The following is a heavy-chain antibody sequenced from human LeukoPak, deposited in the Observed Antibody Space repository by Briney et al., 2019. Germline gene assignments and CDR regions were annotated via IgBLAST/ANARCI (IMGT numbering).Heavy chain of an antibody. CDR3: ARSVAGTFDAFDI. Sequence: GGSLRLSCAASGFTFSSYWMSWVRQAPGKGLEWVANIKQDGSEKYYVDSVKGRFTISRDNAKNSLYLQMNSLRAEDTAVYYCARSVAGTFDAFDIWGQGTMVTVSS. D-gene: IGHD6-19*01. CDR2: IKQDGSEK. J-gene: IGHJ3*02. CDR1: GFTFSSYW. V-gene: IGHV3-7*01.